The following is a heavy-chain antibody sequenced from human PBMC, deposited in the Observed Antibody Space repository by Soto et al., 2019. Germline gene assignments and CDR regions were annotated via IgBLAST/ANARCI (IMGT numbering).Heavy chain of an antibody. Sequence: GESLKISCQGSGYSFAGYWITWVRQKPGKVLGWMGRIDPSDSQTYYSPSFRGHVTISVTKSITTVFLQWSSLRASDTAMYYCARQIYDSDTGPNFQYYFDSWGQGTPVTVSS. CDR1: GYSFAGYW. D-gene: IGHD3-22*01. V-gene: IGHV5-10-1*01. CDR2: IDPSDSQT. CDR3: ARQIYDSDTGPNFQYYFDS. J-gene: IGHJ4*02.